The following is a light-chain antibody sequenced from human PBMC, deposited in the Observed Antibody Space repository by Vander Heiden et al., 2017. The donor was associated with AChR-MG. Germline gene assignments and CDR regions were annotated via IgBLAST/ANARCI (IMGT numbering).Light chain of an antibody. V-gene: IGLV2-14*03. CDR1: GSDIGAYDY. CDR3: SSMTSTNSRL. J-gene: IGLJ2*01. Sequence: QSALTQPASVSGSPGQSITIPCTGTGSDIGAYDYVSWYQQHPGKAPKLMIFDVTKRPAGVSNRFSGSKSGNTASLTISGLEAEDEADYYCSSMTSTNSRLFGGGTKLTVL. CDR2: DVT.